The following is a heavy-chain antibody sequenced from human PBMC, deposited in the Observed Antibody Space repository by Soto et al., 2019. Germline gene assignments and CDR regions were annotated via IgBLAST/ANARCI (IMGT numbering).Heavy chain of an antibody. J-gene: IGHJ5*01. CDR3: ASEIMTRCFDS. D-gene: IGHD3-9*01. CDR2: ILPIIGAA. CDR1: GYIFGTSA. Sequence: QVQLVQSGAEVKKPGSAIKVSCKTFGYIFGTSATSWVRQAPGQGPEWMGGILPIIGAASYEQRFKDRLNITADKQTNTTYLELSEFRSEDTATYFCASEIMTRCFDSWGQGTLVTISS. V-gene: IGHV1-69*06.